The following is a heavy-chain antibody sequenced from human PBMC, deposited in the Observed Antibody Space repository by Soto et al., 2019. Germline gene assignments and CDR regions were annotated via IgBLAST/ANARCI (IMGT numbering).Heavy chain of an antibody. V-gene: IGHV1-69*13. Sequence: EASVKVSCKASGGTFSSYAISWVRQAPGQGLEWMGGIIPIFGTANYAQKFQGRVTITADESTSTAYMELSSLSSEDTAVYYCADLRVVAARPFPDAFDIWGQGTMVTVSS. D-gene: IGHD2-15*01. J-gene: IGHJ3*02. CDR3: ADLRVVAARPFPDAFDI. CDR1: GGTFSSYA. CDR2: IIPIFGTA.